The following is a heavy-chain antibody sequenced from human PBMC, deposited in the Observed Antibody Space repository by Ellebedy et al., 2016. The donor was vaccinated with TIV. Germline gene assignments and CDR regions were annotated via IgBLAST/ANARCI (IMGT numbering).Heavy chain of an antibody. J-gene: IGHJ3*02. V-gene: IGHV4-39*01. CDR1: GGSVIRSGYY. CDR2: LYYSGST. D-gene: IGHD6-25*01. Sequence: SETLSLXXSVSGGSVIRSGYYCTCIRQPPGMGLVWIGCLYYSGSTWYNPSLKSRVTISVDTSKNQFSLRLRSVTAADTTVYYCATSAAIDAFDIWGQGTMVTVSS. CDR3: ATSAAIDAFDI.